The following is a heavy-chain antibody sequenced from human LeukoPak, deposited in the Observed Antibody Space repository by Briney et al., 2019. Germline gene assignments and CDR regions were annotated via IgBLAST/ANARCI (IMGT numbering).Heavy chain of an antibody. Sequence: PSETLSLTYTVSGGSISSGGYYWSWIRQHPGKGLEWIGYIYYSGSTYYNPSLKSRVTISVDTSKNQFSLKLSSVTAADTAVYYCARERVLLWFGELFGGEFDYWGQGTLVTVSS. CDR3: ARERVLLWFGELFGGEFDY. CDR1: GGSISSGGYY. D-gene: IGHD3-10*01. J-gene: IGHJ4*02. CDR2: IYYSGST. V-gene: IGHV4-31*03.